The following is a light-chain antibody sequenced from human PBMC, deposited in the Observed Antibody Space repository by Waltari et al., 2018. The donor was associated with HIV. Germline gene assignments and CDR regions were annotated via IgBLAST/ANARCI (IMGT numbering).Light chain of an antibody. CDR2: RND. CDR3: ASWDDSLSGVV. Sequence: QSVLTQPPSSSGTPGHNVTFSCSGGSSNIKSNDVYWYKQFPGTAPDLLIYRNDQRPSGVPDRFSGSKSGTSASLAISGLRSDDEADYYCASWDDSLSGVVFGGGTKLTIL. V-gene: IGLV1-47*01. CDR1: SSNIKSND. J-gene: IGLJ2*01.